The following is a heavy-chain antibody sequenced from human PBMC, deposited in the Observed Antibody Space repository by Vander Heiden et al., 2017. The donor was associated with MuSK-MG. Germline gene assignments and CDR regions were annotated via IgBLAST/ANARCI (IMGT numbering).Heavy chain of an antibody. J-gene: IGHJ3*02. CDR3: ARRKDTAMVYEHAFDI. CDR1: GGTFSSYA. D-gene: IGHD5-18*01. CDR2: IIPIFGTA. Sequence: QVQLVQSGAEVKKPASSVTVSCKASGGTFSSYAISWVRQAPGQGLEWMGGIIPIFGTANYAQKFQGRVTITADESTSTAYMELSSLRSEDTAVYYCARRKDTAMVYEHAFDIWGQGTMVTVSS. V-gene: IGHV1-69*01.